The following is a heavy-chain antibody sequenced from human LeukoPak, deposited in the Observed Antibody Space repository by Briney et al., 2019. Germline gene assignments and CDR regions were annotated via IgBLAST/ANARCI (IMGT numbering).Heavy chain of an antibody. CDR3: ASWYSSSYYFDY. Sequence: GSVTVSCKASGYTFTGYYMHWVRQAPGQGLEWMGWINPNSGGTNYAQKFQGRVTITRDTSISTAYMELSRLRSDDTAVYYCASWYSSSYYFDYWGQGTLVTVSS. CDR1: GYTFTGYY. D-gene: IGHD6-6*01. J-gene: IGHJ4*02. CDR2: INPNSGGT. V-gene: IGHV1-2*02.